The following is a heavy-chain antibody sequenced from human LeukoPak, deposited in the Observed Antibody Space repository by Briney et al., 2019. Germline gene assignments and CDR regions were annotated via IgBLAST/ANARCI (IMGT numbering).Heavy chain of an antibody. CDR2: FDPEDVDT. CDR1: EYTLTGLS. Sequence: ASVKVSCKVSEYTLTGLSVHWMRLAPGKGLEWMGGFDPEDVDTIYAQKFEGRVTMTEDTSTDTAYLELSSLKSEDTAVYYCARDWDNGRVERPAWGQGTLVTVSS. V-gene: IGHV1-24*01. D-gene: IGHD2-8*01. CDR3: ARDWDNGRVERPA. J-gene: IGHJ5*02.